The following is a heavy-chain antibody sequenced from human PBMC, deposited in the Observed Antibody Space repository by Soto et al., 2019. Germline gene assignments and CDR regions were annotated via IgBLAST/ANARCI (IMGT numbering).Heavy chain of an antibody. CDR3: ASSYGSGYRAFDY. J-gene: IGHJ4*02. V-gene: IGHV1-69*02. CDR1: GDTFTFYS. D-gene: IGHD3-10*01. CDR2: SNPILSMS. Sequence: QVQLVQSGAEVKRPGSSVKVSCKASGDTFTFYSINWVRQAPGLGLEWMGRSNPILSMSNYAQRFQGRVPMTAGKSTSTAYMELSSLRSEDTAIYYCASSYGSGYRAFDYWGQGALVTVSS.